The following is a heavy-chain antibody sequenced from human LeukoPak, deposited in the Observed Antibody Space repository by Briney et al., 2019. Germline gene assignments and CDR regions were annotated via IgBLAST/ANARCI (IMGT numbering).Heavy chain of an antibody. CDR3: ARWYCSTNTCYYDY. Sequence: PGGSLRLSCAASGFTFSSYAMSWVRQAPGKGLEWVSAISGSGGSTYYADSVKGRFTISRDNSKNTLYLQMNSLRAEDTAVYYCARWYCSTNTCYYDYWGQGILVTVSS. V-gene: IGHV3-23*01. D-gene: IGHD2-2*01. J-gene: IGHJ4*02. CDR1: GFTFSSYA. CDR2: ISGSGGST.